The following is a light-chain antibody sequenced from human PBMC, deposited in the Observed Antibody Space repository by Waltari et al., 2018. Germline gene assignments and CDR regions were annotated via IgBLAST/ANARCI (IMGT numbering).Light chain of an antibody. V-gene: IGKV1-5*03. CDR1: QRVSIW. Sequence: DIQMTQSPSTLSASVGDRVTITCRASQRVSIWLAWYQQKPGRAPKLLIYQASSLESGVPSRFSGRGSGTDFTLTISSLQPDDFATYYCQQYQTSSNTFGQGTKVEI. CDR2: QAS. CDR3: QQYQTSSNT. J-gene: IGKJ2*01.